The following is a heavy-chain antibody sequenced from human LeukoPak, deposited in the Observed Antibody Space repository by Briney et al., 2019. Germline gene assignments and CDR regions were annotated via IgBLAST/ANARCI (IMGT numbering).Heavy chain of an antibody. V-gene: IGHV6-1*01. CDR3: ARDPNSSGWYKS. J-gene: IGHJ4*02. Sequence: SQTLSLTFAISVDSVSINSAAWNWIRQSPSRGLEWLGSTYYRSKWYNDYAVSVKSRITINPDTSKNQFSLQLNSVTPEDTAVYYCARDPNSSGWYKSWGQGTLVTVSS. D-gene: IGHD6-19*01. CDR2: TYYRSKWYN. CDR1: VDSVSINSAA.